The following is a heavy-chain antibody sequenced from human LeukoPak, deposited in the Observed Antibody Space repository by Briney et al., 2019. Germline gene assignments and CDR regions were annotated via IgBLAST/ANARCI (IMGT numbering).Heavy chain of an antibody. Sequence: WASVKVSCKASGYTFTAYYMHWVRQAPGQGLEWMGWIDPNSGGTNYAQKFQGRVTMTRDTSISTAYMELSRLRSDDTAVYYCARVTSYYYDSSGYQPFDYWGQGTLVTVSS. V-gene: IGHV1-2*02. D-gene: IGHD3-22*01. CDR1: GYTFTAYY. J-gene: IGHJ4*02. CDR3: ARVTSYYYDSSGYQPFDY. CDR2: IDPNSGGT.